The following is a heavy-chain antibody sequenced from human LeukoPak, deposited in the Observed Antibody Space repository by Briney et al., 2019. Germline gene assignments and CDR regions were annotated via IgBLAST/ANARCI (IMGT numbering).Heavy chain of an antibody. Sequence: SETLSLTCTVSGGSISSSSYYWGWIRQPPGKGLEWIGSIYYSGSTYYNPSLKSRVTISVDTSKNQFSLKLSSVTAADTAVYYCARYYDSSGYSFDYWGQGTLVTVPS. J-gene: IGHJ4*02. CDR1: GGSISSSSYY. D-gene: IGHD3-22*01. CDR3: ARYYDSSGYSFDY. CDR2: IYYSGST. V-gene: IGHV4-39*01.